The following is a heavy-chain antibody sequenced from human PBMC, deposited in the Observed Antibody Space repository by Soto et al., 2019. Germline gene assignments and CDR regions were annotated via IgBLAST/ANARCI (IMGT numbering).Heavy chain of an antibody. Sequence: PGGSLRLSCAASGFTFGSYAMSWVRQAPGKGLEWVAGISVSGGSTYHADSVKGRFTISRDNSKKTLDLEMSSLRAEDTAIYYCAKDAYSYYSSHRGWFDPWGQGTLVTVAS. CDR2: ISVSGGST. J-gene: IGHJ5*02. CDR3: AKDAYSYYSSHRGWFDP. D-gene: IGHD6-19*01. CDR1: GFTFGSYA. V-gene: IGHV3-23*01.